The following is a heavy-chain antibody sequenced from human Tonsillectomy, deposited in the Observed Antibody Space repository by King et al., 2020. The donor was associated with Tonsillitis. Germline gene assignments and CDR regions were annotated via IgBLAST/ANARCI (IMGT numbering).Heavy chain of an antibody. V-gene: IGHV4-39*07. CDR3: ARCGVLWFGEPRD. Sequence: QLQESGPGLVKPSETLSLTCTVSGGSFSGSRYFWGWIRQPPGKGLEWIGNIHYTGRTYYNPSLKSRVTISLDTSKNPFSLKLSSVTAADTAVYYCARCGVLWFGEPRDWGQGTLVTVSS. CDR2: IHYTGRT. D-gene: IGHD3-10*01. CDR1: GGSFSGSRYF. J-gene: IGHJ4*02.